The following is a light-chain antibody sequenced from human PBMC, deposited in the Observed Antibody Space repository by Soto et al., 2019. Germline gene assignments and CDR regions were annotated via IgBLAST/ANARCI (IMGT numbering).Light chain of an antibody. Sequence: EIVMTQSPATLSVSPGERATLSCRARQSVSSNLAWYQQKPGQAPRLLIYGASTRAAGIPARFSGSGSGTEFTLTISSLQSEDFAVYFCQQYYYRWTFGPGTKVEIK. J-gene: IGKJ1*01. CDR1: QSVSSN. V-gene: IGKV3-15*01. CDR3: QQYYYRWT. CDR2: GAS.